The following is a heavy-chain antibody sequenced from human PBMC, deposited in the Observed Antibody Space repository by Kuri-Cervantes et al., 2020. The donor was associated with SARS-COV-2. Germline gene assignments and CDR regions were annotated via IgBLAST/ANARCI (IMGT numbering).Heavy chain of an antibody. Sequence: SETLSLTCTVSGGSISSSSYYWGWIRQPPGKGLEWIGSIYYSGSTYYNPSLKSRVTISVDTSKNQFSLKLSSVTAADTAVYYCARDKPTYYYDSSGYYYEYYFDYWGQGTLVTVSS. J-gene: IGHJ4*02. D-gene: IGHD3-22*01. V-gene: IGHV4-39*02. CDR2: IYYSGST. CDR1: GGSISSSSYY. CDR3: ARDKPTYYYDSSGYYYEYYFDY.